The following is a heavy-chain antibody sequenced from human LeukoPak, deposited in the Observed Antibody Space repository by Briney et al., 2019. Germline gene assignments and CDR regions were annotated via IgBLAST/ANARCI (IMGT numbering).Heavy chain of an antibody. CDR2: IYYSGST. D-gene: IGHD2-15*01. V-gene: IGHV4-31*11. CDR1: GGSISSGGYY. J-gene: IGHJ4*02. Sequence: PSGPLSLPCAVSGGSISSGGYYWSWIRQHPGKGLEWIGYIYYSGSTYYNPSLKSRVTISVDTSKNQFSLKLSSVTAADTAVYYCARDLLTTLDYWGQGTLVTVSS. CDR3: ARDLLTTLDY.